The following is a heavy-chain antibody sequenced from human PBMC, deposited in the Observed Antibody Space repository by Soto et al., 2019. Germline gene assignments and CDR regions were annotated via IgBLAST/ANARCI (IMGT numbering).Heavy chain of an antibody. D-gene: IGHD3-3*01. J-gene: IGHJ6*03. V-gene: IGHV1-3*01. Sequence: ASVKVSCKASGYTFTSYAMHWVRQAPGQRLEWMGWINAGNGNTKYSQKFQGRVTITRDTSASTAYMELSSLRSEDTAVYYCARGRPGATIFGVAILPAMAVWGKGTTVTVSS. CDR2: INAGNGNT. CDR3: ARGRPGATIFGVAILPAMAV. CDR1: GYTFTSYA.